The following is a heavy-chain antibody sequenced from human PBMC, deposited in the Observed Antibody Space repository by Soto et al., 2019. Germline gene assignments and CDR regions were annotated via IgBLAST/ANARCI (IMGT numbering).Heavy chain of an antibody. CDR3: ARHVPYCSDTSHCAYGMDV. V-gene: IGHV4-39*01. D-gene: IGHD2-2*01. CDR1: GDSITSNSYF. Sequence: SQTLSLTCTVSGDSITSNSYFWAWIRQPPGKGLEWIGSIYYSGTTYYNPSLKSRVTISVDRSKNQFSLKLSSVTAADTAVYYCARHVPYCSDTSHCAYGMDVCGEGTTVTVSS. CDR2: IYYSGTT. J-gene: IGHJ6*04.